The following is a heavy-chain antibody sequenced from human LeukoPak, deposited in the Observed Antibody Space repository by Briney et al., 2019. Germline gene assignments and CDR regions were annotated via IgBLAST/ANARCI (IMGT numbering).Heavy chain of an antibody. CDR2: IKQDGSEK. J-gene: IGHJ4*02. V-gene: IGHV3-7*03. D-gene: IGHD4-17*01. Sequence: PGGSLRLSCAASGFTVSSNYMSWVRQAPGKGLEWVANIKQDGSEKYYVDSVKGRFTISRDNAKNSLYLQMNSLRPEDTAVYYCARDSYGDANFDSWGQGTLVTVSS. CDR1: GFTVSSNY. CDR3: ARDSYGDANFDS.